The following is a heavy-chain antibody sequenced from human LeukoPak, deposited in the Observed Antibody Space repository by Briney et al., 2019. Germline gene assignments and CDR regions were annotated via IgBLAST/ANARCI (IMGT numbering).Heavy chain of an antibody. CDR3: ARGGVRYFNAMDV. CDR1: GFTFSSYW. V-gene: IGHV3-74*01. D-gene: IGHD3-9*01. Sequence: KTGGSLRLSCAASGFTFSSYWIHWVRQAPGKGLVWVSRINSDESSTSYADSVKGRFTISRDNAKNTLYLQMNSLSAEDTAVYYCARGGVRYFNAMDVRGKGTTVTVSS. J-gene: IGHJ6*04. CDR2: INSDESST.